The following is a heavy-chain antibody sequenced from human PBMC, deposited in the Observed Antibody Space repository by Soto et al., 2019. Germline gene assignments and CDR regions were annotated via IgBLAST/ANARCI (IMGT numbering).Heavy chain of an antibody. CDR1: GFTFSNYA. V-gene: IGHV3-23*01. D-gene: IGHD3-10*01. Sequence: EMQLLESGGGLVQPGGSLRLSCTASGFTFSNYAMTWVRQAPGKGLNWVSTINNVGYIYDADSVKGRFTISRDDARNTTYLHMNSLRVEDAAVYYCAKRGDGSDRYNSGMDVWGQGTTVIVSS. J-gene: IGHJ6*02. CDR3: AKRGDGSDRYNSGMDV. CDR2: INNVGYI.